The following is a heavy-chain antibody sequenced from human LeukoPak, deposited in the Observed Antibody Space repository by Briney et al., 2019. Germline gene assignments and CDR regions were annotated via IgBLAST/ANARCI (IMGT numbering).Heavy chain of an antibody. V-gene: IGHV4-61*05. Sequence: SETLSLTCTVSGGSISSSSYYWGWIRQPPGKGLEWIGYIYYSGSTNYNPSLKSRVTISVDTSKNQFSLKLSSVTAADTAVYYWARHANDSRFFYLTPDYGGQGPLAPVSS. J-gene: IGHJ4*02. CDR3: ARHANDSRFFYLTPDY. D-gene: IGHD3-22*01. CDR1: GGSISSSSYY. CDR2: IYYSGST.